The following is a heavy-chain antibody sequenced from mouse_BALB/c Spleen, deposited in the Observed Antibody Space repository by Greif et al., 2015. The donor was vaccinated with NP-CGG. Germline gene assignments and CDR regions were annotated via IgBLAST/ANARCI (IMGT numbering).Heavy chain of an antibody. V-gene: IGHV1-87*01. CDR1: GYTFTSYW. CDR2: IYPGDGDT. D-gene: IGHD3-3*01. Sequence: VMLVESGAELARPGASVKLSCKASGYTFTSYWMQWVKQRPGQGLEWIGAIYPGDGDTRYTQKFKGKATLTADKSSSTAYMQLSSLASEDSAVYYCARAVGGAMDYWGQGTSVTVSS. J-gene: IGHJ4*01. CDR3: ARAVGGAMDY.